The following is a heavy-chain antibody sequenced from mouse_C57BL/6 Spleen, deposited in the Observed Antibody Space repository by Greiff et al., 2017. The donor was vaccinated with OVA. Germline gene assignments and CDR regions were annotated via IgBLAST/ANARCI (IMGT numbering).Heavy chain of an antibody. J-gene: IGHJ3*01. CDR2: ISSGGDYF. D-gene: IGHD1-1*01. Sequence: EVQLVESGEGLVKPGGSLKLSCAASGFTFSSYAMSWVRQTPEKRLEWVAYISSGGDYFYYADTVKGRFTISRDNARNTLYLQMSSLKSEDTAMYYCTRDPSHYYGSPGWFAYWGQGTLVTVSA. CDR1: GFTFSSYA. V-gene: IGHV5-9-1*02. CDR3: TRDPSHYYGSPGWFAY.